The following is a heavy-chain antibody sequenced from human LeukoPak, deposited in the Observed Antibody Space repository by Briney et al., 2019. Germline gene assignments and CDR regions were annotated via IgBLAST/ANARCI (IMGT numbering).Heavy chain of an antibody. J-gene: IGHJ4*02. V-gene: IGHV3-74*01. CDR1: GFTFSSSW. D-gene: IGHD2/OR15-2a*01. CDR3: VSFYETY. Sequence: GGSLRLSCAASGFTFSSSWMHWVRQAPEKGLVWVSRINSDGSSTSYADSVKGRFTISKDNAKNTVYLQMNSLRAEDTAVYYCVSFYETYWGRGTLVTVSS. CDR2: INSDGSST.